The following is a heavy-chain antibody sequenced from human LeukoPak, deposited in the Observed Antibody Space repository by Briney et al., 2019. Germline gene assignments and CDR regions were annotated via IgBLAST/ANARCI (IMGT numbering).Heavy chain of an antibody. Sequence: PSETLSLTCAVYGGSFSGYYWSWIRQPPGKGLEWIGEINHSGGTNYNPSLKSRVTISVDTSKNQFSLKLSSVTAADTALFYCARLGGGYAFFDYWGQGTLVTVSS. CDR1: GGSFSGYY. D-gene: IGHD5-12*01. CDR3: ARLGGGYAFFDY. V-gene: IGHV4-34*01. CDR2: INHSGGT. J-gene: IGHJ4*02.